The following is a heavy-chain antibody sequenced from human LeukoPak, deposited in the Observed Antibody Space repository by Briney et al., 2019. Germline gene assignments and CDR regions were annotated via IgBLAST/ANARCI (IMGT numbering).Heavy chain of an antibody. V-gene: IGHV1-46*01. J-gene: IGHJ6*03. CDR3: ARVLSGRTVWSPYYYYYMDV. CDR1: GYTFTSYY. Sequence: ASVKVSCKASGYTFTSYYMHWVRQAPGQGLEWMGIINPSGGSTSYAQKFQGRVTITADKSTSTAYMELSSLRSEDTAVYYCARVLSGRTVWSPYYYYYMDVWGKGTTVTISS. D-gene: IGHD2-8*02. CDR2: INPSGGST.